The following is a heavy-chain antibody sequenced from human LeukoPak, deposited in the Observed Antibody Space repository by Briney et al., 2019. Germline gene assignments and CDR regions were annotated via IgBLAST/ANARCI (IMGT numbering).Heavy chain of an antibody. V-gene: IGHV3-23*01. CDR2: ISGSGGST. CDR3: AKSAEGGYYDSSGYQFDY. D-gene: IGHD3-22*01. J-gene: IGHJ4*02. CDR1: GFTFSDYY. Sequence: GGSLRLSCAASGFTFSDYYMSWVRQAPGKGLEWVSAISGSGGSTYYADSVKGRFTISRDNSKNTLYLQMNSLRAEDTAVYYCAKSAEGGYYDSSGYQFDYWGQGTLVTVSS.